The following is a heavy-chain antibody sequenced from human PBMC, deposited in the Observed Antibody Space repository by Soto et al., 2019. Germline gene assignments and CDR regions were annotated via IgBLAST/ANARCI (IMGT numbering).Heavy chain of an antibody. D-gene: IGHD6-13*01. Sequence: SETLSLTCTVSGGSISSYYWSWIRQPPGKGLEWIGYIYYSGSTNYNPSLKSRVTISVDTSKNQFSLKLSSVTAADTAVYYCARHGGYSSSWHFDDWGQGTRVTVAS. V-gene: IGHV4-59*08. J-gene: IGHJ4*02. CDR2: IYYSGST. CDR1: GGSISSYY. CDR3: ARHGGYSSSWHFDD.